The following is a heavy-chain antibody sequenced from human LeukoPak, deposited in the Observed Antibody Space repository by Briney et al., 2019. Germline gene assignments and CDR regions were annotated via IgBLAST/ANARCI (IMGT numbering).Heavy chain of an antibody. CDR3: ARTTEGGYTYDFFYYYYMDV. J-gene: IGHJ6*03. D-gene: IGHD5-18*01. CDR2: IYYSGST. Sequence: SETLSLTCTVSGGSISSYYWSWIRQPPGKGLEWIGYIYYSGSTNYNPSLKSRVTISVDTSKNQFSLKLSSVTAADTAVYYCARTTEGGYTYDFFYYYYMDVWGKGTTVTISS. CDR1: GGSISSYY. V-gene: IGHV4-59*01.